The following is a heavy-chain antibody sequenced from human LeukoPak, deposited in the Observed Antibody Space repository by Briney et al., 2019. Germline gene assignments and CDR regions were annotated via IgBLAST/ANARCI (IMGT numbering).Heavy chain of an antibody. D-gene: IGHD4-11*01. V-gene: IGHV6-1*01. CDR2: TYYRSKWHN. CDR3: AGTTDYSSFLAY. Sequence: SQTLSLTCAVSGDSVSSSSAVWNWIRQSPSRGLERLGRTYYRSKWHNEYAESVKSRISITSDTSKNQFSLQLSSVTPEDTAEYYCAGTTDYSSFLAYWGQGTLVTVSS. J-gene: IGHJ4*02. CDR1: GDSVSSSSAV.